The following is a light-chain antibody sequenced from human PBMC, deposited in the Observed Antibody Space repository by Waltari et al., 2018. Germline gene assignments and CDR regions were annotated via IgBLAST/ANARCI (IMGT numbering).Light chain of an antibody. CDR3: SSYRSTISVV. CDR2: DVT. J-gene: IGLJ2*01. Sequence: QSALTQPASVSGSPGQSITISCTGTRSDIGDYNYVSWYQQHPGKAPKLIIFDVTNRPSGVSYRFSGSKSGNTASLTISALQAEDEGDYYCSSYRSTISVVFGGGTKVTVL. CDR1: RSDIGDYNY. V-gene: IGLV2-14*03.